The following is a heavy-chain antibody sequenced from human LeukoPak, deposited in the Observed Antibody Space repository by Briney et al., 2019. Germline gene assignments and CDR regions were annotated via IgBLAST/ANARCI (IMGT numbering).Heavy chain of an antibody. V-gene: IGHV1-18*01. D-gene: IGHD3-10*01. Sequence: ASVKVSCKASGYTFTSYGISWVRQAPGQGLEWMGWISAYNGNTNYAQKLQGRVTMTTDTSTSTAYMELRSLTSDDTAVYYCAREMTSSGSYLAVDYWGQGTLVTVSS. J-gene: IGHJ4*02. CDR3: AREMTSSGSYLAVDY. CDR2: ISAYNGNT. CDR1: GYTFTSYG.